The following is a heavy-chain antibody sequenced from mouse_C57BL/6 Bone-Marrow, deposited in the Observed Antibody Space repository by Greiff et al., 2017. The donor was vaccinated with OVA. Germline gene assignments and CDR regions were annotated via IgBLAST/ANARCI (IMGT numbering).Heavy chain of an antibody. J-gene: IGHJ4*01. CDR3: AKRSTMVPYYYAMDY. CDR1: GFSLTSYG. CDR2: IWRGGST. V-gene: IGHV2-5*01. D-gene: IGHD2-2*01. Sequence: QVQLQQSGPGLVQPSQSLSITCTVSGFSLTSYGVHWVRQSPGKGLEWLGVIWRGGSTDYNAAFMSRLSITKDNSKSQVFFKMNSLQADDTAIYYCAKRSTMVPYYYAMDYWGQGTSVTVSS.